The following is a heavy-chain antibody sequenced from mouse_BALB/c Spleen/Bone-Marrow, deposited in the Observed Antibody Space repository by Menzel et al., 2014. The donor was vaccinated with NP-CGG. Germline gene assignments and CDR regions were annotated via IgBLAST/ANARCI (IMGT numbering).Heavy chain of an antibody. D-gene: IGHD2-3*01. CDR1: GFTFTDYY. CDR3: ARDMCDGLRWYFDV. Sequence: EVQLVESGGGLVQPGGSLRLSCATSGFTFTDYYMSWVRQPPGKALEWLGFIRNKANGYTTDYSASVKGRFTISRDNSQSILYLQMNTLRAEDSATYYCARDMCDGLRWYFDVWGAGITVTVSS. CDR2: IRNKANGYTT. J-gene: IGHJ1*01. V-gene: IGHV7-3*02.